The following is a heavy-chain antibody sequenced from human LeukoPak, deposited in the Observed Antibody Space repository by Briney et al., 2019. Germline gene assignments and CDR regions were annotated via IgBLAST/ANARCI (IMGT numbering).Heavy chain of an antibody. J-gene: IGHJ6*02. CDR3: ARQLVVVPAYYYYGMDV. CDR1: GFTVSSNY. CDR2: IYSGGST. D-gene: IGHD2-2*01. V-gene: IGHV3-53*01. Sequence: GGSLRLSCAASGFTVSSNYMNWVRQAPGKGLEWVSIIYSGGSTYYADSVKGRFTISRDNSKNTLYLQMNSLRAEDTAVYYCARQLVVVPAYYYYGMDVWGQGTTVTASS.